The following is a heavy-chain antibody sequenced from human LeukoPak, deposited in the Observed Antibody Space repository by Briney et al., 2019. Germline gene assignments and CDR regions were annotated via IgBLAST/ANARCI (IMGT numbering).Heavy chain of an antibody. CDR1: GFTFSDYY. V-gene: IGHV3-11*01. CDR3: ARDGPIVATRFPDYYYYYGMDV. J-gene: IGHJ6*02. D-gene: IGHD5-12*01. Sequence: TGGSLRLSCAASGFTFSDYYMGWIRQAPGKGLEWVSYISSSGSTIYYADSVKGRFTISRDNAKNSLYLQMNSLRAEDTAVYYCARDGPIVATRFPDYYYYYGMDVWGQGTTVTVSS. CDR2: ISSSGSTI.